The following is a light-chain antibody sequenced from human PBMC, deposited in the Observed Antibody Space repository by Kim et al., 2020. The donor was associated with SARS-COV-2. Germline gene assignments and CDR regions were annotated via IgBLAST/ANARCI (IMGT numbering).Light chain of an antibody. CDR3: QQYYSTLYT. V-gene: IGKV4-1*01. J-gene: IGKJ2*01. Sequence: DIVMTQSPDSLAVSLGERVTINCKSSQSVLYSSNNKNYLAWYQQKPGQPPKLLIYWASTRESGVPDRFSGSGSGTDFTLTISSLQAEDVAVYYCQQYYSTLYTFGQGTKLEI. CDR1: QSVLYSSNNKNY. CDR2: WAS.